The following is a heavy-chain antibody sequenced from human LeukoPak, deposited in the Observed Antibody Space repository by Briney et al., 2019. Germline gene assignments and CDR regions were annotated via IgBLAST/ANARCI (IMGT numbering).Heavy chain of an antibody. D-gene: IGHD1-1*01. CDR3: AKGGSLIDY. J-gene: IGHJ4*02. Sequence: PGGSLRLSCAASGFTFSSYVLSWDRQAPGKGLEWVSSISDSGDNTYYADSVKGRFTISRDNSQNTLHLEMNSLGAEDAAVYFCAKGGSLIDYWGQGTLVSVTS. CDR1: GFTFSSYV. CDR2: ISDSGDNT. V-gene: IGHV3-23*01.